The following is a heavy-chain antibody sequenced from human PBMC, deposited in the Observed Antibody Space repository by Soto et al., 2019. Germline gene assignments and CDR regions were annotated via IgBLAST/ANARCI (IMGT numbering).Heavy chain of an antibody. CDR3: RQGFGEVHGLVDV. J-gene: IGHJ6*02. V-gene: IGHV4-59*08. CDR1: GGSITYY. CDR2: INSNGYS. D-gene: IGHD3-10*01. Sequence: SETLSLTCTVSGGSITYYCSWMRLSPGKGLEWIGYINSNGYSSYNPSLKSRVTLSVDTSKNQFSLKLSSVTAADAAVYCTRQGFGEVHGLVDVWGQGTTVT.